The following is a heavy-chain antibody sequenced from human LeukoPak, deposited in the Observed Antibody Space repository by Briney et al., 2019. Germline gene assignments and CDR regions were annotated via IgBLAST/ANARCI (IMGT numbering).Heavy chain of an antibody. CDR2: IYYSGST. CDR1: GGSISSSSYY. V-gene: IGHV4-39*07. Sequence: SETLSLTCTVSGGSISSSSYYWGWIRQPPGKGLEWIGSIYYSGSTYYNPSLKSRVTISVDTSKNQFSLKLSSVTAADTAVYYCARDIVVVVAANLGYWFDPWGQGTLVTVSS. J-gene: IGHJ5*02. D-gene: IGHD2-15*01. CDR3: ARDIVVVVAANLGYWFDP.